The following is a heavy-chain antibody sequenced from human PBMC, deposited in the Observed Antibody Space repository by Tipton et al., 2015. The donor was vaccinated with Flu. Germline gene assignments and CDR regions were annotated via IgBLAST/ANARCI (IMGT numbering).Heavy chain of an antibody. Sequence: TLSLTCFVSGGSISGYYWNWIRQSPGKGLEWLGYFYEGGPNYNPSLKSRLTISADTSKNQVSLWLTSVTAADTAVYYCARHFYHDYTGVLSGGLDPWGQGTQVTVSS. V-gene: IGHV4-59*01. CDR3: ARHFYHDYTGVLSGGLDP. D-gene: IGHD3-3*02. CDR1: GGSISGYY. J-gene: IGHJ5*02. CDR2: FYEGGP.